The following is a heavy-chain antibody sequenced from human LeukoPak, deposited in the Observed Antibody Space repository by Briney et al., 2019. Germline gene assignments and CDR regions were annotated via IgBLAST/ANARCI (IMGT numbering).Heavy chain of an antibody. V-gene: IGHV3-20*04. J-gene: IGHJ4*02. Sequence: PGGSLRLSCAASGFTFDDYGMSWVRQAPGKGLEWVSGINWNGGSTGYADSVKGRFTISRDNAKNSLYLQMNSLRAEDTALYYCARSSHPPPPDYYDSSGYRGYFDYWGQGTLVTVSS. CDR1: GFTFDDYG. CDR2: INWNGGST. CDR3: ARSSHPPPPDYYDSSGYRGYFDY. D-gene: IGHD3-22*01.